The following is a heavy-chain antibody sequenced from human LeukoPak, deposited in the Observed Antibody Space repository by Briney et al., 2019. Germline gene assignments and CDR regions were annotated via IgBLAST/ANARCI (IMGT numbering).Heavy chain of an antibody. CDR2: ISGSGGST. J-gene: IGHJ4*02. CDR3: ANLIVVVPAAQSY. V-gene: IGHV3-23*01. D-gene: IGHD2-2*01. CDR1: GFTFSSYA. Sequence: GGSLRLSCAASGFTFSSYAMSWVRQAPGKGLEWVSAISGSGGSTYYADSVKGRFTISRDNSKNTLYLQMNSLRAEDTAVYYCANLIVVVPAAQSYWGQGTLVTVSS.